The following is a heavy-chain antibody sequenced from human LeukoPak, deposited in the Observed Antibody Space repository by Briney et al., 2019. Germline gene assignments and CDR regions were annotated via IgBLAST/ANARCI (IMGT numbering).Heavy chain of an antibody. D-gene: IGHD4-17*01. V-gene: IGHV3-33*08. J-gene: IGHJ4*02. CDR2: IWYDGSNK. CDR1: GFSFSNYW. Sequence: PGGSLRLSCAASGFSFSNYWMSWVRLAPGKGLEWVAVIWYDGSNKYYADSVKGRFTISRDNSKNTLYLQMNSLRAEDTAVYYCASGGYGEPFDYWGQGTLVTVSS. CDR3: ASGGYGEPFDY.